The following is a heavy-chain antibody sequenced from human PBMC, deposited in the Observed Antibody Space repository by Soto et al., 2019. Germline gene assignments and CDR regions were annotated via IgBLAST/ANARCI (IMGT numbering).Heavy chain of an antibody. J-gene: IGHJ6*02. D-gene: IGHD1-26*01. CDR1: GFTFSSYS. V-gene: IGHV3-21*01. CDR2: ISSSSSYI. Sequence: SGGSLRLSCAASGFTFSSYSMNWVRQAPGKGLEWVSSISSSSSYIYYADSVKGRFTISRDNAKNSLYLQMNSLRAEDPAVYYCARSPSPYSGSYRGYGMDVWGQGTTVTVSS. CDR3: ARSPSPYSGSYRGYGMDV.